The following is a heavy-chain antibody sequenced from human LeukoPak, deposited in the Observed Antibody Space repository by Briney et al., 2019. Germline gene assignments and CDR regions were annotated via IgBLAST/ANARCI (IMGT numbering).Heavy chain of an antibody. CDR2: INAGNGNT. CDR3: GRAFPMVGATRVYFDY. V-gene: IGHV1-3*01. J-gene: IGHJ4*02. CDR1: GYTFTSYA. D-gene: IGHD1-26*01. Sequence: ASVKVSCKASGYTFTSYAMHWVRQAPGQRLEWMGWINAGNGNTKYSQKFQGRVTITRDTSASTACMELSSLRSEDTAVYYCGRAFPMVGATRVYFDYGARGPLATVSS.